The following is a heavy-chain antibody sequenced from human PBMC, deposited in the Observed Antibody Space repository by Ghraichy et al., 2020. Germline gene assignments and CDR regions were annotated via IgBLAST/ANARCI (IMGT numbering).Heavy chain of an antibody. J-gene: IGHJ4*02. CDR3: ARGRTTQHIVVVTAIKY. Sequence: GGSLRLSCAASGFTFSSYAMSWVRQAPGKGLEWVSAISGSGGSTYYADSVKGRFTISRDNSKNTLYLQMNSLRAEDTAVYYCARGRTTQHIVVVTAIKYWGQGTLVTVSS. V-gene: IGHV3-23*01. CDR1: GFTFSSYA. CDR2: ISGSGGST. D-gene: IGHD2-21*02.